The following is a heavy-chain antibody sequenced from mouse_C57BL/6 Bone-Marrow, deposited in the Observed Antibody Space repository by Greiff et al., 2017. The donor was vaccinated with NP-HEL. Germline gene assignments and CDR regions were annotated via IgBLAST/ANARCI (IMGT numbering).Heavy chain of an antibody. D-gene: IGHD2-3*01. Sequence: EVKLVESGGDLVKPGGSLKLSCAASGFTFSSYGMSWVRQTPDKRLEWVATISSGGSYTYYPDSVKGRFTISRDNAKNTLYLQMSSLKSEDTAMYYCASYDGYYENFDYWGQGTTLTVSS. V-gene: IGHV5-6*02. CDR1: GFTFSSYG. J-gene: IGHJ2*01. CDR3: ASYDGYYENFDY. CDR2: ISSGGSYT.